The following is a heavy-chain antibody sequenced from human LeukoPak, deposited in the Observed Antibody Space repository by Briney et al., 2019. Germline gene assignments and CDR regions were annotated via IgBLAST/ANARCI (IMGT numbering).Heavy chain of an antibody. Sequence: SVKVSFKASGYTFTSYGISWVRQAPGQGLEWMGWIIPMLGIANYAQKFQGRVTITADKSTSTAYTELSSLRSEDTGVYYWAVDKSSSGFDPWGQGTLVTVSS. CDR1: GYTFTSYG. J-gene: IGHJ5*02. V-gene: IGHV1-69*10. D-gene: IGHD6-6*01. CDR3: AVDKSSSGFDP. CDR2: IIPMLGIA.